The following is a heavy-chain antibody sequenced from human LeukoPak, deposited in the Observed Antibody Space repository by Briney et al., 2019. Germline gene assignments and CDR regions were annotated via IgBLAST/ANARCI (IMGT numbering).Heavy chain of an antibody. CDR2: ISGSGGST. D-gene: IGHD3-22*01. CDR3: AKDPLYDSSKGHYFDY. J-gene: IGHJ4*02. CDR1: GFTFSSYA. V-gene: IGHV3-23*01. Sequence: GGSLRLSCAASGFTFSSYAMSWVRQAPGKGLEWVSAISGSGGSTYYADSVKGRFTISRDKSKNTLYLQMNSLRAEDTAVYYCAKDPLYDSSKGHYFDYWGQGTLVTVSS.